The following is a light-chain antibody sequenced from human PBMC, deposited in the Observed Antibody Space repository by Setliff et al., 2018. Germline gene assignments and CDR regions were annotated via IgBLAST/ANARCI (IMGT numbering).Light chain of an antibody. CDR2: DVS. CDR3: CSYTISSTRV. CDR1: SSDVGGYNY. J-gene: IGLJ1*01. V-gene: IGLV2-14*01. Sequence: QSVLTQPASVSGSPGQSITISCTGTSSDVGGYNYVSWYQQHPGKAPKLMIYDVSNRPSGVSNRFSGSKSGNTASLTISGLRAEDEADYYCCSYTISSTRVFGTGTKVTVL.